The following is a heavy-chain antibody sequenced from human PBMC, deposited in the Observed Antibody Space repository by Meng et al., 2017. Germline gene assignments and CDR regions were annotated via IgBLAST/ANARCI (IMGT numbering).Heavy chain of an antibody. J-gene: IGHJ3*02. CDR3: ARDQRLALPPPWAAFDI. Sequence: ASVPVSCKASGYTLTGYDINWVRQATGQGLEWMGWMNPNSGNTGYAQKFQGRFTMTRNTSISTAYMELSSLRSEDTAVYYCARDQRLALPPPWAAFDIWGQGTMVTVSS. CDR2: MNPNSGNT. V-gene: IGHV1-8*01. CDR1: GYTLTGYD. D-gene: IGHD6-19*01.